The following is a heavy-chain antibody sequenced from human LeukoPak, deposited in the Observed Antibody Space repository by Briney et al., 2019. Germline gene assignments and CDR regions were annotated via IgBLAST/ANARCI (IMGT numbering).Heavy chain of an antibody. CDR3: ARDRSGSRGLYYFDH. Sequence: SQTLSLTCTVSGGSISSGSYYWSWIRQPAGKGLEWIGRIYTSGSTNYNPSLKSRVTISVDTSKNQFSLKLSSVTAADTAVYYCARDRSGSRGLYYFDHWGQGTLVTVSS. D-gene: IGHD6-13*01. CDR2: IYTSGST. CDR1: GGSISSGSYY. V-gene: IGHV4-61*02. J-gene: IGHJ4*02.